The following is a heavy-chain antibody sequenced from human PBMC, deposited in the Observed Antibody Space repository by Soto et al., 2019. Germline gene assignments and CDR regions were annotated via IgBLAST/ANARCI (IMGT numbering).Heavy chain of an antibody. CDR1: GGTFSSYA. CDR3: AREAPYCTSATCPKFYDMDV. CDR2: IIPPLNTP. V-gene: IGHV1-69*01. D-gene: IGHD2-2*01. J-gene: IGHJ6*02. Sequence: QVQLVQSGGEVKKPGSSVKVSCRASGGTFSSYAVSWVRQAPGQGLEWMGVIIPPLNTPKYAPKFQDRVTITADASATIAYMELSSLRSEDTAVYYCAREAPYCTSATCPKFYDMDVWGQGTTVTVAS.